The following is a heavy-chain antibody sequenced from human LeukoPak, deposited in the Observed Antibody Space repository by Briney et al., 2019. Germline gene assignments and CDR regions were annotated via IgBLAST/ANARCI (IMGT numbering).Heavy chain of an antibody. Sequence: PSETLSLTCAVYGGSFSGYYWSWIRQPPGKGLEWIGEINHSGSTNYNPSLKSRVTISVDTSKNQFSLKLSSVTAADTAVYYCARGPGYSGSYIGDNYLDYWGQGTLVTVSS. CDR2: INHSGST. CDR1: GGSFSGYY. J-gene: IGHJ4*02. V-gene: IGHV4-34*01. CDR3: ARGPGYSGSYIGDNYLDY. D-gene: IGHD1-26*01.